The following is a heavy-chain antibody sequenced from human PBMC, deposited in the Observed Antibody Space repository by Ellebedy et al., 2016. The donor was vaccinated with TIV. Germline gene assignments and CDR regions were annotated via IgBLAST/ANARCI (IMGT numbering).Heavy chain of an antibody. D-gene: IGHD2-15*01. J-gene: IGHJ6*03. CDR2: IYYSGST. V-gene: IGHV4-59*01. CDR1: GGSSSSYY. CDR3: ARGIVVVAATLSTAIDYYYYMDV. Sequence: MPSETLSLTCTVSGGSSSSYYWSWIRQPPGKGLEWIGYIYYSGSTNYNPSLKSRVTISVDTSKNQFSLKLSSVTAADTAVYYCARGIVVVAATLSTAIDYYYYMDVWGKGTTVTVSS.